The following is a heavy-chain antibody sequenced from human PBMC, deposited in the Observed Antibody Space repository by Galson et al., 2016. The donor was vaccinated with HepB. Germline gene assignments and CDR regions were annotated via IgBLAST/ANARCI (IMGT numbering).Heavy chain of an antibody. CDR2: IIPIFGTV. Sequence: SVKVSCKASGGIFSSSAISWVRQAPGQGLEWLGGIIPIFGTVTFAQKFQGRVRITADKSTSTAYMELSSLRSEDTAVYYCAREKSEVVAVTRECKYYGMDVWGQGTTVTVSS. V-gene: IGHV1-69*06. CDR1: GGIFSSSA. D-gene: IGHD2-15*01. CDR3: AREKSEVVAVTRECKYYGMDV. J-gene: IGHJ6*02.